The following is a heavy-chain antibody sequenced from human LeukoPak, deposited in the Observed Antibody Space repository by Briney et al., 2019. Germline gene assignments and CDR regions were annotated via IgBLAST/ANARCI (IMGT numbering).Heavy chain of an antibody. D-gene: IGHD6-13*01. CDR1: GFTFSSYG. V-gene: IGHV3-21*01. J-gene: IGHJ6*02. CDR3: ARDYSSSWYVVGETYYYGMDV. Sequence: PGGSLRLSCAASGFTFSSYGMNWVRQAPGKGLGWVSSISSSSSYIYYADSVKGRFTISRDNAKNPLYLQMNSLRAEDTAVYYCARDYSSSWYVVGETYYYGMDVWGQGTTVTVSS. CDR2: ISSSSSYI.